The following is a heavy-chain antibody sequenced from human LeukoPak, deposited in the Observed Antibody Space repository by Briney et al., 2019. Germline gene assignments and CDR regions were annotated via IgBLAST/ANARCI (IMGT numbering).Heavy chain of an antibody. Sequence: GGSLRLSCAASGFTFSSYAMSWVRQAPGKGLEWVSAISGSGGSTYYADSVKGRFTISRDNSKNTLYLQMNSLRAEDTAVYYCAKGARSGWWKLLLLPRFGPWGQGTLVTVSS. D-gene: IGHD2-15*01. J-gene: IGHJ5*02. CDR2: ISGSGGST. CDR1: GFTFSSYA. CDR3: AKGARSGWWKLLLLPRFGP. V-gene: IGHV3-23*01.